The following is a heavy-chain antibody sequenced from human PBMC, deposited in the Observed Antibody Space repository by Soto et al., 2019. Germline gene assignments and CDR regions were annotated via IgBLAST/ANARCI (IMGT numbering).Heavy chain of an antibody. CDR2: IYWNDDK. CDR1: GFSLSGGGVG. Sequence: SGLRCEPTQTLTLTCAFSGFSLSGGGVGVGWIRQPPGKALEWVALIYWNDDKRYSPSLKSRLTITKDTSKNQVVLTMTNMDPEDTATYYCAHKMDTVDWFGPWGRGTLVTVSS. J-gene: IGHJ5*02. D-gene: IGHD2-2*03. CDR3: AHKMDTVDWFGP. V-gene: IGHV2-5*01.